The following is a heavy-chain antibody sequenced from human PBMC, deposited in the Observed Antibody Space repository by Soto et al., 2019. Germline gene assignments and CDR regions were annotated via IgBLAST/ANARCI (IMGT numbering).Heavy chain of an antibody. CDR3: AGGSLEMAEGGSY. J-gene: IGHJ4*02. CDR2: IIPIFGTA. Sequence: QVQLVQSGAEVKKPGSSVKVSCKASGGTFSSYAISWVRQAPGQGLEWMGGIIPIFGTANYAQKFQGRVTITADEPTRPADMELSSLRSEDTAVYYCAGGSLEMAEGGSYWGQGTLVTVSS. CDR1: GGTFSSYA. D-gene: IGHD1-26*01. V-gene: IGHV1-69*12.